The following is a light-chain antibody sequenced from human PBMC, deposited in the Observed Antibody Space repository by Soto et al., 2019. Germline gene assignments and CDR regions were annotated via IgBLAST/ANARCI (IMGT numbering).Light chain of an antibody. CDR3: CSYAGSTNFVV. V-gene: IGLV2-23*02. CDR1: NSDIGNYNL. Sequence: QSALTQPASVSGSPGQSITISCTGTNSDIGNYNLVSWYQQHPGKVHKVMNYEVTRRPSGVSNRFSGYKSGNTASLTISGLQADDEADYYCCSYAGSTNFVVFGGGTKLTVL. J-gene: IGLJ2*01. CDR2: EVT.